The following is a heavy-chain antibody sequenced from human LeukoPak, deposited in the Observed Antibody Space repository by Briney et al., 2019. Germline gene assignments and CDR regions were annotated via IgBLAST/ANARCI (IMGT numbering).Heavy chain of an antibody. CDR2: INSDGSST. Sequence: GASLRLSCAASGFTFSSYWMHWVRQAPGKGLVWVSRINSDGSSTSYADSVKGRFTISRDNAKNSLYLQMNSLRAEDTAVYYCARGFSSGWGYYYMDVWGKGTTVTVSS. V-gene: IGHV3-74*01. J-gene: IGHJ6*03. D-gene: IGHD6-19*01. CDR3: ARGFSSGWGYYYMDV. CDR1: GFTFSSYW.